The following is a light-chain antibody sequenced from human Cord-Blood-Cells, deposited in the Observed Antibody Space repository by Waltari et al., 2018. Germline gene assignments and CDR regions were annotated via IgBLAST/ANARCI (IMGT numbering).Light chain of an antibody. Sequence: DIQMTQSTSSLSASVGHRVSITCPASQDISNYLYWYQQKPGQAPKLLIHDASNLETGVPARFSGSGSGTDFTFVIISLQPEDIATYYFQQYDNLLTFGGGTKVEIK. CDR2: DAS. CDR1: QDISNY. J-gene: IGKJ4*01. V-gene: IGKV1-33*01. CDR3: QQYDNLLT.